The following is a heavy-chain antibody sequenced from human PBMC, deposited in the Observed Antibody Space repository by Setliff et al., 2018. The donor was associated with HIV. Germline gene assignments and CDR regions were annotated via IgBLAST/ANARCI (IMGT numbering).Heavy chain of an antibody. CDR1: GGTFSTYT. CDR3: ATEHSDAFDI. V-gene: IGHV1-69*13. CDR2: IIPIFGTR. Sequence: GASVKVSCKASGGTFSTYTISWVRQAPGQGLEWMGGIIPIFGTRNYAQKFQGRVTITADESTSTVYMELRSLTSKDTAMYYCATEHSDAFDIWGQGTMVTVSS. J-gene: IGHJ3*02.